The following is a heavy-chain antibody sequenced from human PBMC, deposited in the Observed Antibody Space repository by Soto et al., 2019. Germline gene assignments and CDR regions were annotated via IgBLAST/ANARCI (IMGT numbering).Heavy chain of an antibody. Sequence: ASVKVSCKASGYTFTDYHIHWVRQAPGQGLEFMGWINANNGGAGSAQQFQGRVTVTRDTSITTVYMELSNLRSDDTAVYYCAREGGSETLQPTYNWFDTWGQGTLVTVSS. CDR2: INANNGGA. CDR1: GYTFTDYH. CDR3: AREGGSETLQPTYNWFDT. D-gene: IGHD6-25*01. J-gene: IGHJ5*02. V-gene: IGHV1-2*02.